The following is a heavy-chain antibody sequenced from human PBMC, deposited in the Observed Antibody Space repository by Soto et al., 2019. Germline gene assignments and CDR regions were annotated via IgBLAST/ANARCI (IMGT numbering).Heavy chain of an antibody. J-gene: IGHJ6*02. CDR2: IKGDGSSL. CDR1: GFTFTTYW. CDR3: ARGLKTYYGVDV. V-gene: IGHV3-74*01. Sequence: GGSLRLSCAASGFTFTTYWMHWVRQVPGKGLVWVSRIKGDGSSLSYADSVKGRFTISRDNVENTVYLQMGSLRADDTAVYYCARGLKTYYGVDVWGQGTTVTVSS.